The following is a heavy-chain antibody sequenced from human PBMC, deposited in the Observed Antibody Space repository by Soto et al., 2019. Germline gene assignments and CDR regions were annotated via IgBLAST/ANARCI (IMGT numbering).Heavy chain of an antibody. D-gene: IGHD2-15*01. CDR2: IKGKTEGETT. CDR1: GLNFNDAW. Sequence: EVQLVESGGGLVKPGESLRLSCAASGLNFNDAWMNWIRQAPGKEPEWVGRIKGKTEGETTEYAAPVKGRFTILRDDSRVTLYLKMNSLKIEDTAVYHCTINSGRTWWSVWVQGTTVTVSS. V-gene: IGHV3-15*07. J-gene: IGHJ6*02. CDR3: TINSGRTWWSV.